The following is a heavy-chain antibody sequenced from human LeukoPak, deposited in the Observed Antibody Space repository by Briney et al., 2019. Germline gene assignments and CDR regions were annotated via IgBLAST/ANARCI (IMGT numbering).Heavy chain of an antibody. CDR2: MNPNSGNT. CDR3: ARTPPGYYYGSGSYDY. CDR1: GYTFTSYD. D-gene: IGHD3-10*01. J-gene: IGHJ4*02. V-gene: IGHV1-8*01. Sequence: ASVKVSCKASGYTFTSYDINWVRQATGQGLEWMGWMNPNSGNTGYAQKFQGRVTMTRDTSTSTVYMELSSLRSEDTAVYYCARTPPGYYYGSGSYDYWGQGTLVTVSS.